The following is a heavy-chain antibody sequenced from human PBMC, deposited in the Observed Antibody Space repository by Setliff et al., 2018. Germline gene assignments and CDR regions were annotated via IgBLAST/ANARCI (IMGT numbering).Heavy chain of an antibody. Sequence: SETLSLTCTVSGGSIINSYYWSWIRQPAGKGPEWIGRISTSGNTNYNPSLKSRVTVSLDTSKSQFSLKLTSMTAADTAVYYCARDQWVRSPPLYFSYSMDVWGQGTTVTVSS. D-gene: IGHD5-12*01. V-gene: IGHV4-4*07. J-gene: IGHJ6*02. CDR3: ARDQWVRSPPLYFSYSMDV. CDR1: GGSIINSYY. CDR2: ISTSGNT.